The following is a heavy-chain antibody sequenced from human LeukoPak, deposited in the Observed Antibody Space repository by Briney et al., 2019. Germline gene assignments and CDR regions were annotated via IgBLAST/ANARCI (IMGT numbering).Heavy chain of an antibody. CDR3: ARDLFAFDI. CDR2: IYTSGST. J-gene: IGHJ3*02. V-gene: IGHV4-61*02. D-gene: IGHD2-21*01. CDR1: GGSISSGSYY. Sequence: PSETLSLTCTVSGGSISSGSYYWSWIRQPAGKGLEWIGRIYTSGSTNYNPSLKSRVTMSVDTSKNQFSLKLSSVTAADTAVYYCARDLFAFDIWGQGTMVTVSS.